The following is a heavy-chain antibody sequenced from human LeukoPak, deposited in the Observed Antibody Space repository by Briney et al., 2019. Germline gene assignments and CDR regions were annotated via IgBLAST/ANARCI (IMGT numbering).Heavy chain of an antibody. Sequence: SQTLSLNCAGSGGSISRGDYSRRWIRQPPGKVLEWIGYIYHSGSTYYNPSLKSRVTISVDRSKNQFSLKLSSVTAADTAVYYCARDGYNYFDYWGQGTLVTVSS. CDR1: GGSISRGDYS. CDR3: ARDGYNYFDY. V-gene: IGHV4-30-2*01. CDR2: IYHSGST. J-gene: IGHJ4*02. D-gene: IGHD5-24*01.